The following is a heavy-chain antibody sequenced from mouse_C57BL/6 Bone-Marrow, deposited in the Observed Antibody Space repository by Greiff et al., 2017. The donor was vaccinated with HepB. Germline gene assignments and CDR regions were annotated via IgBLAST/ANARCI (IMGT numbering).Heavy chain of an antibody. CDR2: ILPGSGST. D-gene: IGHD1-1*01. Sequence: QVQLKQSGAELMKPGASVKLSCKATGYTFTGYWIEWVKQRPGHGLEWIGEILPGSGSTNYNEKFKGKATFTADTSSNTAYMQLSSLTTEDSAIYYCARFITTVVAPYSFDYWGQGTTLTVSS. CDR3: ARFITTVVAPYSFDY. V-gene: IGHV1-9*01. CDR1: GYTFTGYW. J-gene: IGHJ2*01.